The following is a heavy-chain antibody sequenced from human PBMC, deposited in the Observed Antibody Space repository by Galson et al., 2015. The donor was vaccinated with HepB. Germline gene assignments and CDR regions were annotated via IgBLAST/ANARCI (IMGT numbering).Heavy chain of an antibody. D-gene: IGHD6-19*01. Sequence: SLRLSCAASGFTFSRYWMSWARQAPGKGLEWVANINKDGSEKYYVDSVKGRFTIFRDNAKNSLYLQMNSLRAEDTAVYYCARDVAVAVLGSFDIWGQGTMVTVSS. CDR2: INKDGSEK. CDR3: ARDVAVAVLGSFDI. V-gene: IGHV3-7*01. J-gene: IGHJ3*02. CDR1: GFTFSRYW.